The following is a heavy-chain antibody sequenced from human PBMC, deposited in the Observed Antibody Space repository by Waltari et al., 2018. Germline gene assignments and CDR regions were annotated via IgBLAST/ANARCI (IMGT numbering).Heavy chain of an antibody. V-gene: IGHV3-30*01. CDR1: GFTLSSYA. CDR3: ARQSSGCLDY. Sequence: QVQLVESGGGVVQPGRSPRISCAAPGFTLSSYAVPGGRQAPGKGLEWVAVISYDGSNKYYADSVKGRFTISRDNSKNTLYLQMNSLRAEDTAVYYCARQSSGCLDYWGQGTLVTVSS. D-gene: IGHD6-19*01. J-gene: IGHJ4*02. CDR2: ISYDGSNK.